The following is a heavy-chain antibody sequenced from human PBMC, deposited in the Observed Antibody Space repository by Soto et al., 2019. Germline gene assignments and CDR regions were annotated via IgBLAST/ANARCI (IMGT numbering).Heavy chain of an antibody. CDR2: ISSSSSYI. V-gene: IGHV3-21*01. J-gene: IGHJ6*02. CDR3: AKQLGYCSSTSCRDYYYGMDV. D-gene: IGHD2-2*01. Sequence: KPGGSLRLSCAASGFTFSSYSMNWVRQAPGKGLGWVSSISSSSSYIYYADSVKGRFTISRDNAKNSLYLQMNSLRAEDTAVYYCAKQLGYCSSTSCRDYYYGMDVWGRGTTVTVSS. CDR1: GFTFSSYS.